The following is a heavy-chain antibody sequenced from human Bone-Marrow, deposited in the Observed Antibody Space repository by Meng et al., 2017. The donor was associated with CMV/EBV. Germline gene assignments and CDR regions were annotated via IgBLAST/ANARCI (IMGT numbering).Heavy chain of an antibody. Sequence: ASVKVSCKASGYTFTSYEINWVRQATGQGLEWMGWMNPNSGNTGYAQKFKGRVTITRNTSINTAYMELSSLRSEDTAVYYCARGISMIVGDGLYHWFDPWAQGTLVTVPS. J-gene: IGHJ5*02. V-gene: IGHV1-8*03. CDR1: GYTFTSYE. CDR3: ARGISMIVGDGLYHWFDP. D-gene: IGHD3-22*01. CDR2: MNPNSGNT.